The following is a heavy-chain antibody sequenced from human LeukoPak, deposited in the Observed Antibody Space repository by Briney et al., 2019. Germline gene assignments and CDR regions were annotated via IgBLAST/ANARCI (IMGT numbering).Heavy chain of an antibody. CDR3: AKHGPWLPPDY. Sequence: GGTLRLPCAASGFTFSNYAMSWVRRAPGKGLEWVSAISVSGDSTYYADSVKGRFTISRDNSKNTLYLQMNSLRAEDTAVYYCAKHGPWLPPDYWGQGTLVTVSS. D-gene: IGHD4-17*01. J-gene: IGHJ4*02. V-gene: IGHV3-23*01. CDR2: ISVSGDST. CDR1: GFTFSNYA.